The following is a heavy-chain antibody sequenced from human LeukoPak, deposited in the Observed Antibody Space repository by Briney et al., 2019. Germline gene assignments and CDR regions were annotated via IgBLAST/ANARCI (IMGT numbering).Heavy chain of an antibody. CDR2: IYPGESDN. CDR1: GYSFTSYW. V-gene: IGHV5-51*01. J-gene: IGHJ5*02. Sequence: GGSLKISCKGSGYSFTSYWIGWVRRMPGKGLEWMGIIYPGESDNRYSPSFQGQVTISADKSISTAYLQWSSLKASDTAMYYCASRRQDRYCSSTSCRYNNWFDPWGQGTLVTVSS. D-gene: IGHD2-2*01. CDR3: ASRRQDRYCSSTSCRYNNWFDP.